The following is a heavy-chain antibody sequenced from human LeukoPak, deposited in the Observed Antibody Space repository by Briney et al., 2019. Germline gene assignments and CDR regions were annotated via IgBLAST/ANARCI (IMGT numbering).Heavy chain of an antibody. CDR2: ISAYNGNT. CDR1: GYTFTSYG. V-gene: IGHV1-18*01. CDR3: ARETVDYGWFDP. J-gene: IGHJ5*02. D-gene: IGHD3-16*01. Sequence: ASVTVSCKASGYTFTSYGISWVRQAPGQGLEWMGWISAYNGNTNYAQKLQGRVTMTTDTSTSTAYMELRSLGSDDTAVYYCARETVDYGWFDPWGQGTLVTVSS.